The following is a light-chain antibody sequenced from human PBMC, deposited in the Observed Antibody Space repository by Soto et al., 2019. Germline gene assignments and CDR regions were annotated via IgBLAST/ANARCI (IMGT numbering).Light chain of an antibody. CDR3: QQYNSYS. Sequence: DIQMTQSPSSLSASVGYRVTITCQASQDISNYLNWYQQKPGKAPKLLIYDASNLETGVPSRFSGSGSGTDFTLTISCLQSEDFATYYCQQYNSYSFGQGTKVDI. CDR2: DAS. J-gene: IGKJ1*01. CDR1: QDISNY. V-gene: IGKV1-33*01.